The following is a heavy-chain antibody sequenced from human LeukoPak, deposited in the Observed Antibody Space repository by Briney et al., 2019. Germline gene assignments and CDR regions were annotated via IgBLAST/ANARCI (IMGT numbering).Heavy chain of an antibody. V-gene: IGHV3-30*04. Sequence: PGGSLRLSCAASGYTFSTHAMHWVRQAPGKGLEWVAAISFDGGNTYYADSVKGRFIISRDNSKNTLFVQMNSLRTEDTAVYYCARETDRSGWYEDYWGQGTLVTVSS. CDR3: ARETDRSGWYEDY. CDR2: ISFDGGNT. D-gene: IGHD6-19*01. CDR1: GYTFSTHA. J-gene: IGHJ4*02.